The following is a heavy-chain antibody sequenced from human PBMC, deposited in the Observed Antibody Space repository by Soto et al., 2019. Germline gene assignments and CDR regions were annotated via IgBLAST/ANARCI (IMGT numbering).Heavy chain of an antibody. Sequence: QVQLVESGGGVVQPGKSLRLSCAASGFTFSSYGMHWVRQAPGKGLEWVALISSDGNNKYYGDSVKGRFTIFRDNSKNTLFLQMNSLRAEDTAVYFCAKDIEEVVYYYGMDVWGHGTTVTVSS. V-gene: IGHV3-30*18. J-gene: IGHJ6*02. CDR1: GFTFSSYG. D-gene: IGHD1-26*01. CDR2: ISSDGNNK. CDR3: AKDIEEVVYYYGMDV.